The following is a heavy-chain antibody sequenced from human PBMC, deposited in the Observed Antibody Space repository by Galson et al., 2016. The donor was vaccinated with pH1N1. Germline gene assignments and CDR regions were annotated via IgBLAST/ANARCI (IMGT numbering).Heavy chain of an antibody. D-gene: IGHD3-10*01. CDR1: GFTFSDFV. Sequence: SLRFSCAASGFTFSDFVMHWVRQAPGRGLEWVALIWYEGSNKYYADSVKGRFTISRDNSKTTLYLQASSLRPEDTAIYYCAKEVTSGSPLGYYFSYGLDVWGQGTTVTVSS. CDR2: IWYEGSNK. V-gene: IGHV3-33*03. J-gene: IGHJ6*02. CDR3: AKEVTSGSPLGYYFSYGLDV.